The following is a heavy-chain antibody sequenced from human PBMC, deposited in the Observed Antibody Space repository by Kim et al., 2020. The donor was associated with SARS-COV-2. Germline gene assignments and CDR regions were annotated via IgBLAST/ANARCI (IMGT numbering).Heavy chain of an antibody. V-gene: IGHV3-20*01. CDR3: ARVGGSGRYHYWYFDL. D-gene: IGHD2-15*01. Sequence: GGSLRLSCAASGFIFDDYGMSWVRQAPGKGLEWVSGINWNGGSTGYADSVKGRFTISRDNAKNSLYLQMDSLRAEDTALYHCARVGGSGRYHYWYFDLWGRGTLVTVSS. J-gene: IGHJ2*01. CDR1: GFIFDDYG. CDR2: INWNGGST.